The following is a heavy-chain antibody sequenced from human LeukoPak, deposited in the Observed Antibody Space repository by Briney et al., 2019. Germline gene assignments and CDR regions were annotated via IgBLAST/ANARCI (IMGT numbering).Heavy chain of an antibody. CDR1: RYTFSRYG. V-gene: IGHV1-69*04. CDR3: ASIVGATDRFDY. CDR2: IIPILGIA. D-gene: IGHD1-26*01. Sequence: SVKVSCKASRYTFSRYGISWVRQAPGQGLEWMGRIIPILGIANYAQKFQGRVTITADKSTSTAYMELSSLRSEDTAVYYCASIVGATDRFDYWGQGTLVTVSS. J-gene: IGHJ4*02.